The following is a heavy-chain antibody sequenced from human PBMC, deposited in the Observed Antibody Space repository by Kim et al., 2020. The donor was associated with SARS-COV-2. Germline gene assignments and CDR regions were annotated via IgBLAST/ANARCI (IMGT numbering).Heavy chain of an antibody. J-gene: IGHJ6*02. V-gene: IGHV3-15*01. CDR2: IKSKTDGGTT. D-gene: IGHD3-16*02. CDR3: TTEGIVVGGAIHYYYYGMDV. CDR1: GFTFSNAW. Sequence: GGSLRLSCAASGFTFSNAWMSWVRQAPGKGLEWVGRIKSKTDGGTTDYAAPVKGRFTISRDDSKNTLYLQMNSLKTEDTAVYYCTTEGIVVGGAIHYYYYGMDVWGQGTTVTVSS.